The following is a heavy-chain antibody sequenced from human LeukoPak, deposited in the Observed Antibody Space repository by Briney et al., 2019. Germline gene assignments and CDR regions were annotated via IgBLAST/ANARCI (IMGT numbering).Heavy chain of an antibody. J-gene: IGHJ6*03. V-gene: IGHV1-69*04. CDR3: ARVRIVGATKDYYYYMDV. CDR1: GVTFSSYA. D-gene: IGHD1-26*01. CDR2: IIPILGIA. Sequence: GASVKASCKASGVTFSSYAIRCVRQAPGQGLEWMGRIIPILGIANYGQKFQGRVTITADISTSTAYMELRSLRSEDTAVYYCARVRIVGATKDYYYYMDVWGKGTTVTVSS.